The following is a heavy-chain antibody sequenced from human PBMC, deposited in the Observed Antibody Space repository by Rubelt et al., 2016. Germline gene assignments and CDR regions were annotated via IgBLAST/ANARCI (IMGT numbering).Heavy chain of an antibody. V-gene: IGHV2-5*02. CDR2: IYWDDDK. CDR3: AHIPYASSSSGGYFDY. Sequence: QITLKESGPTLVKPTQTLTLTCTFSGFSLSTSGVGVGWIHQPPGKALEWLALIYWDDDKRYSPSLKSRLTITKDTSKNQVVLTMTNMDPVDTATYYCAHIPYASSSSGGYFDYWGQGTLVTVSS. CDR1: GFSLSTSGVG. D-gene: IGHD6-6*01. J-gene: IGHJ4*02.